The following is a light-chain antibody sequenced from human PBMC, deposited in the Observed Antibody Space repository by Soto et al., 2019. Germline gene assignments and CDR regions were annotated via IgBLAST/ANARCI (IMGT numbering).Light chain of an antibody. V-gene: IGKV1-5*03. CDR2: KAS. CDR1: QSISDW. CDR3: QQYNSYSYT. Sequence: DIQMTQSPFTLSASVGDRVTITCRASQSISDWLAWYQQKPGKAPKLLIYKASSLESGVPSRSSGSGSGTEFTLTISSLQPDDFATYYCQQYNSYSYTFGQGTKVEIK. J-gene: IGKJ1*01.